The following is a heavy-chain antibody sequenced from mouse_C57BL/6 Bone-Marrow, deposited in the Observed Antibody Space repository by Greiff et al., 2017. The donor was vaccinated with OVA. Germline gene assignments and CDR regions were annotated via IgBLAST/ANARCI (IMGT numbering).Heavy chain of an antibody. CDR3: ARDEAYYSFYYAMDY. CDR1: GFTFSSYA. CDR2: ISDGGSYT. J-gene: IGHJ4*01. D-gene: IGHD2-12*01. Sequence: EVKVVESGGGLVKPGGSLKLSCAASGFTFSSYAMSWVRQTPEKRLEWVATISDGGSYTYYPDNVKGRFTISRDNAKNNLYLQMSHLKSEDTAMYYCARDEAYYSFYYAMDYWGQGTSVTVSS. V-gene: IGHV5-4*01.